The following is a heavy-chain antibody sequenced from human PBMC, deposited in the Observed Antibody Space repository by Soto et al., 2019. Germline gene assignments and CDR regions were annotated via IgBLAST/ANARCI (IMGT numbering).Heavy chain of an antibody. CDR2: IYWDDSK. V-gene: IGHV2-5*02. Sequence: QITLKESGPPLVRPTQTLTLTCAFSGFSLSTSGVGVGWIRQPPGKALAWLAVIYWDDSKHYSPSLRSRLTITKDTSKNQVVLTMTNMDPMETGTYYCAHKGPEDWPLDYWGQGTLVTVSS. J-gene: IGHJ4*02. CDR3: AHKGPEDWPLDY. CDR1: GFSLSTSGVG. D-gene: IGHD3-9*01.